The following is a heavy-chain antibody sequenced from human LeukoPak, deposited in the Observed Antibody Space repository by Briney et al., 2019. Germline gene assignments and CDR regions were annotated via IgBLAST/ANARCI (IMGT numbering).Heavy chain of an antibody. Sequence: SQTLSLTCSVSGDSISSGSYYWSWIRQPAGKGLEWIGRIFTSGSTNYNPSLKSRITISVDTSKNQFSLKLTSVTAADTAVYYCARLYCSMTSCWFDPWGQGTLVTVSS. D-gene: IGHD2-2*01. CDR1: GDSISSGSYY. CDR2: IFTSGST. CDR3: ARLYCSMTSCWFDP. V-gene: IGHV4-61*02. J-gene: IGHJ5*02.